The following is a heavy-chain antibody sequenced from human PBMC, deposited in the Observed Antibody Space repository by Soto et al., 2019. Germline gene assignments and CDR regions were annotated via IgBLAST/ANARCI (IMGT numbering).Heavy chain of an antibody. CDR3: ARSRDSYNLFYDYYYYGMNV. V-gene: IGHV5-51*01. J-gene: IGHJ6*02. CDR1: GYSFTSYW. Sequence: GESLKISCKGSGYSFTSYWIGWVRQVPGKGLEWMGIIYPGDSDTRYSPSFQGQVTISADKSISTAYLQWSSLKASDTAMYYCARSRDSYNLFYDYYYYGMNVWGQGTTVTVSS. CDR2: IYPGDSDT. D-gene: IGHD3-3*01.